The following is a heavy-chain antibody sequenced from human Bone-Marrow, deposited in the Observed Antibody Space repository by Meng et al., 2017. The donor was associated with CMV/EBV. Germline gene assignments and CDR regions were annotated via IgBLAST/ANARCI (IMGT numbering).Heavy chain of an antibody. CDR1: GYTFTSYD. J-gene: IGHJ4*02. Sequence: ASVKVSCKASGYTFTSYDINWVRQATGQGLEWMGWMNPNSGGTNYAQKFQGRVTMTRDTSISTAYMELSRLRSDDTAVYYCAREGVDYLNPFDYWGQGTLVTVSS. CDR3: AREGVDYLNPFDY. V-gene: IGHV1-2*02. CDR2: MNPNSGGT. D-gene: IGHD4-11*01.